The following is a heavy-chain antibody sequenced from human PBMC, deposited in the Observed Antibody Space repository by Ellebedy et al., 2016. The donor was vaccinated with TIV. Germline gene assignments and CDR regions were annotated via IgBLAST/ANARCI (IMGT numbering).Heavy chain of an antibody. Sequence: GESLKISXAASGFTLGNYEMTWVRQAPGKGLQWGAIIRTNSYNTLYADSVKGRFTISRDDSKKTLYLQMNSLRAEDTAVYYCARRGPAAAPYYMDVWGKGTTVIVSS. D-gene: IGHD6-13*01. CDR1: GFTLGNYE. CDR2: IRTNSYNT. V-gene: IGHV3-23*01. J-gene: IGHJ6*03. CDR3: ARRGPAAAPYYMDV.